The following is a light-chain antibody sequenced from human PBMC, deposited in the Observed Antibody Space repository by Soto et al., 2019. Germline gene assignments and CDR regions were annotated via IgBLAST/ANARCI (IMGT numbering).Light chain of an antibody. CDR3: QQYDNWPRT. J-gene: IGKJ1*01. CDR1: QSVRSN. V-gene: IGKV3-15*01. Sequence: EKAMTQSPATLSVSPGERATLSCRASQSVRSNLAWYQQKPGQPPRLLIYDASTRATGIPSRFSGSGSGTEFTLTISSLKSEDFAVYYCQQYDNWPRTFGQGTKVDI. CDR2: DAS.